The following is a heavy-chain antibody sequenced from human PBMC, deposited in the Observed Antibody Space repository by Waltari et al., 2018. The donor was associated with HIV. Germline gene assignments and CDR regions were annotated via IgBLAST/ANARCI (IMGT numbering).Heavy chain of an antibody. Sequence: QVQLQESGPGLVKPSQTLSLTCTVSGGSISSGSYYWGWIRQPAGKGLEWIGRIYTSGSTNYSPPLKSRVTISVDTSKNQFSLKLSSVTAADAAVYYCAGCNSSGYFWGQGTLVTVSS. J-gene: IGHJ4*02. D-gene: IGHD3-22*01. CDR1: GGSISSGSYY. CDR3: AGCNSSGYF. CDR2: IYTSGST. V-gene: IGHV4-61*02.